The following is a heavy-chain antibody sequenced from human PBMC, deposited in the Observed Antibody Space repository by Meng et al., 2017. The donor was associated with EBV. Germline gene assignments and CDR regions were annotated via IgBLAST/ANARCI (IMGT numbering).Heavy chain of an antibody. CDR1: GYTFTGYY. J-gene: IGHJ4*02. D-gene: IGHD6-19*01. CDR3: ARVGIAVAGTGDY. Sequence: GQLVQSGAEVKKPGASVKVSCKASGYTFTGYYMHWVRQASGQGLEWMGRINPNSGGTNYAQKFQGRVTMTRDTSISTAYMELSRLRSDDTAVYYCARVGIAVAGTGDYWGQGTLVTVSS. CDR2: INPNSGGT. V-gene: IGHV1-2*06.